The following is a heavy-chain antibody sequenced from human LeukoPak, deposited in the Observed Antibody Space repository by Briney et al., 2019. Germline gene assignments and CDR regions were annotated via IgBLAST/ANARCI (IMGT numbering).Heavy chain of an antibody. D-gene: IGHD1-14*01. CDR2: IYSGDNT. J-gene: IGHJ6*03. Sequence: GGSLRLSCAASGFTVSTNYMSWVRQAPGKGLEWVSVIYSGDNTYYADSVKGRFTISRDISKNTLYLQMNSLRAEDTAVYYCAKTGFQWGYYFYYMDVWGKGTTVTVSS. CDR3: AKTGFQWGYYFYYMDV. V-gene: IGHV3-66*01. CDR1: GFTVSTNY.